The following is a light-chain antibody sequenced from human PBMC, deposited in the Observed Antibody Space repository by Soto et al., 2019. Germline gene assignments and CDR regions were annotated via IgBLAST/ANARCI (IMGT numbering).Light chain of an antibody. CDR3: ATWDRSLSVGV. Sequence: HSVLTQPPSVSAAPGQKVTISCSGSSSNIGNNYVFWYQQLPGTAPKLLIYDNDKRPSGIPDRFSGSKSGASATLGITGLQTGDEADYYCATWDRSLSVGVFGSGTKVTVL. V-gene: IGLV1-51*01. CDR2: DND. J-gene: IGLJ2*01. CDR1: SSNIGNNY.